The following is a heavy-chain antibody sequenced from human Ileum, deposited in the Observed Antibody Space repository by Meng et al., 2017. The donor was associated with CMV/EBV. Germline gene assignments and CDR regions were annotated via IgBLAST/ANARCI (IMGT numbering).Heavy chain of an antibody. V-gene: IGHV3-66*02. J-gene: IGHJ4*02. Sequence: GESLKISCAASGFTVSNNYMNWVRQAPGKGLEWVSVIYDAGNTYYADSVKGRFTSSRDNSKNTLYLQMNSLRVEDTAVYYCATGAFDWGQGTLVTVSS. CDR1: GFTVSNNY. CDR3: ATGAFD. CDR2: IYDAGNT. D-gene: IGHD2/OR15-2a*01.